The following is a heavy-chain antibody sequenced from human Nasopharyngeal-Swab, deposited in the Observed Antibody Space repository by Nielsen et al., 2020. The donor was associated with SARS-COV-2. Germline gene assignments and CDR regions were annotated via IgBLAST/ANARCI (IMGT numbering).Heavy chain of an antibody. CDR2: VNGDGSGT. D-gene: IGHD1-26*01. CDR1: GFTFSRYW. CDR3: AVGQHAGAFDY. J-gene: IGHJ4*02. V-gene: IGHV3-74*01. Sequence: GESLKISCAASGFTFSRYWMHWVRQAPGKGLVWVSRVNGDGSGTGNVDSVKGRFTISRDNAKSMLYLQMNSLRAEDTAVYYCAVGQHAGAFDYWGQGTLVTVSS.